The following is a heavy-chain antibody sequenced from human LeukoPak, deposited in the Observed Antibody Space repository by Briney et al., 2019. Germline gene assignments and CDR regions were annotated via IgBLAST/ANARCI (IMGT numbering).Heavy chain of an antibody. CDR1: GYTFTGYY. D-gene: IGHD3-22*01. V-gene: IGHV1-2*02. CDR2: INPNSGGT. CDR3: ARDGGSGYPDLNWFDR. J-gene: IGHJ5*02. Sequence: GASVKVSCKASGYTFTGYYMHWVRQAPGQGLEWMGWINPNSGGTNYAQKFQGRVTMTRDTSISTAYMELSRLRSDDTAVYYCARDGGSGYPDLNWFDRWGQGTLVTVSS.